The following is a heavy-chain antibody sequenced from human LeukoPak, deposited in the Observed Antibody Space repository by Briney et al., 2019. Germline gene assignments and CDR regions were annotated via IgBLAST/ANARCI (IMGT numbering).Heavy chain of an antibody. CDR3: ARHVRYSEILTGLTSYYFDY. CDR2: IYYSGST. CDR1: GGSISGYY. D-gene: IGHD3-9*01. V-gene: IGHV4-59*08. J-gene: IGHJ4*02. Sequence: SETLSLTCTVSGGSISGYYWSWIRQPPGKGLEWIGYIYYSGSTNYNPSLKSRVTISGDTSKNQFSQKLSSVTAADTAVYYCARHVRYSEILTGLTSYYFDYWGQGTLVTVSS.